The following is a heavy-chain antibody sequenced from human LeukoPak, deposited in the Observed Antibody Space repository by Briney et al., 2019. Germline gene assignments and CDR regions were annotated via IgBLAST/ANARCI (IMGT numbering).Heavy chain of an antibody. CDR1: GGSISSGGYY. CDR2: IYYSGST. J-gene: IGHJ5*02. CDR3: ASGIYDSSGFPNWFDP. V-gene: IGHV4-31*03. D-gene: IGHD3-22*01. Sequence: SETLSLTCTVSGGSISSGGYYWSWIRQHPGKGLEWIGYIYYSGSTYYNPSLKSRVTISVDTSKNQFSLKLSSVTAADTAVYYCASGIYDSSGFPNWFDPWGQGTLVTVSS.